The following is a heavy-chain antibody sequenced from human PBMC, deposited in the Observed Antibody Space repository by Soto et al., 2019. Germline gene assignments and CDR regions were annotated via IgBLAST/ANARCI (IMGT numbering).Heavy chain of an antibody. J-gene: IGHJ4*02. V-gene: IGHV4-34*01. Sequence: WTRIRQSPGKGLEWIGQINHSGSTTYNPSLKSRVTISLGTSKNQFSLELSSVTAADTAVYYCARGLFSENYYSGGWYYFDYWGQGTLVTVSS. D-gene: IGHD1-26*01. CDR2: INHSGST. CDR3: ARGLFSENYYSGGWYYFDY.